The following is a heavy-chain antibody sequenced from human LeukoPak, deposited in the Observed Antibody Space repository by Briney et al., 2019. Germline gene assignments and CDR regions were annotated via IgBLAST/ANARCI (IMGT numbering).Heavy chain of an antibody. CDR3: ATTVTTWGVFDY. D-gene: IGHD4-17*01. J-gene: IGHJ4*02. Sequence: GGSLRLSCAASGFTVSSDYMSWVRQAPGKGLEWVSVIYSGGSTYYADSVKGRFTISRDNSKNTLYLQMNSLRAEDTAVYYCATTVTTWGVFDYWGQGTLVTVSS. CDR2: IYSGGST. V-gene: IGHV3-53*01. CDR1: GFTVSSDY.